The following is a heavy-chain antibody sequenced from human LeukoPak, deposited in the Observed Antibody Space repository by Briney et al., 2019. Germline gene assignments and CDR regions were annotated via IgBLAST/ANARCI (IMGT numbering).Heavy chain of an antibody. J-gene: IGHJ1*01. CDR1: GGSVTTADSY. V-gene: IGHV4-30-4*01. D-gene: IGHD6-19*01. CDR2: IYSSGST. Sequence: SETLSLTCTVSGGSVTTADSYWSWIRQPPGRGLEWIAYIYSSGSTYYNPSLKSRVTISVERSKNQFSLKLTSVTAADTAVYYCARGPYSGGWYEVHFQQWGQGTLVTVSS. CDR3: ARGPYSGGWYEVHFQQ.